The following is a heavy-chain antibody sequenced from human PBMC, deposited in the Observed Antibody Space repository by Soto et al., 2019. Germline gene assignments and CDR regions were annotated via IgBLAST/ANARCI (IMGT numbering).Heavy chain of an antibody. D-gene: IGHD5-18*01. CDR2: IKQDGSEK. Sequence: GGSLRLSCAASGFTFSSYWMSWVRQAPGKGLEWVANIKQDGSEKYYVDSAKGRFTISRDNAKNSLYLQMNSLRAEDTAVYYCARASSSYGYYYYYYGMDVWGQGTTVTVSS. V-gene: IGHV3-7*01. CDR1: GFTFSSYW. J-gene: IGHJ6*02. CDR3: ARASSSYGYYYYYYGMDV.